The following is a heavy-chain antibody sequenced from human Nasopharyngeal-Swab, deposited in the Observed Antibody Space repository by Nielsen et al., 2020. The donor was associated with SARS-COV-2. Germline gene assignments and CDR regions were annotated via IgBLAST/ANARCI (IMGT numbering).Heavy chain of an antibody. J-gene: IGHJ6*03. V-gene: IGHV4-39*01. CDR2: IYYSGST. Sequence: WIRQPPGKGLEWIGTIYYSGSTYYNASLKSRVTISVDTSMNQFSMKLSSVTAADTAVYHCARHKEEWHIPGYMDVWGKGTTVTVSS. CDR3: ARHKEEWHIPGYMDV. D-gene: IGHD3-3*01.